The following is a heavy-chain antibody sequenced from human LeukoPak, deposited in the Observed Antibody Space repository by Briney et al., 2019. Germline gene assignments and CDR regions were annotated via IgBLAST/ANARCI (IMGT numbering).Heavy chain of an antibody. CDR2: MNPNSGNT. CDR3: ARGYCSGGSCYADAFDI. V-gene: IGHV1-8*01. CDR1: GYTFTSYD. D-gene: IGHD2-15*01. J-gene: IGHJ3*02. Sequence: ASVKVSCKASGYTFTSYDINWVRQATGQGLEWMGWMNPNSGNTGYAQKFQGRVTMTRNTSISTAYMELSSLRSEDTAVYYCARGYCSGGSCYADAFDIWGQGTMVTVSP.